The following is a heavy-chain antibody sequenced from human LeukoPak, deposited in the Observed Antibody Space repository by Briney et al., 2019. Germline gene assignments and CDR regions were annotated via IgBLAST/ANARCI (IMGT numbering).Heavy chain of an antibody. D-gene: IGHD3-22*01. V-gene: IGHV4-39*07. CDR1: GGSISSSSYY. Sequence: SETLSLTCTVSGGSISSSSYYWGWVRQPPGNGLEWIGIIYYSGSNYYNPSLKSRVTISVDTSKNQFSLKLSSVTAADTAVYYCARVRPDSSGDYWGQGTLVTVSS. J-gene: IGHJ4*02. CDR3: ARVRPDSSGDY. CDR2: IYYSGSN.